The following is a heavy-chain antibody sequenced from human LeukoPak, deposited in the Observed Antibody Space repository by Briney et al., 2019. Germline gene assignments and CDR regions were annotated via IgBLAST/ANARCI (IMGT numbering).Heavy chain of an antibody. D-gene: IGHD3-22*01. V-gene: IGHV4-30-4*01. J-gene: IGHJ4*02. Sequence: ASETLSLTCTVSGGSISSGDYYWSWIRQPPGKGLEWIGYIYYSGSTYYDPSLKSRVTISVDTSKNQFSLKLSSVTAADTAVYYCARATYYYDSSGLWWGQGTLVTVSS. CDR1: GGSISSGDYY. CDR2: IYYSGST. CDR3: ARATYYYDSSGLW.